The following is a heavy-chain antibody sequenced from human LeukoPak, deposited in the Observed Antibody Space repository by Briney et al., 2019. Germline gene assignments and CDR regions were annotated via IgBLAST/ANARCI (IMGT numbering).Heavy chain of an antibody. CDR2: ISSSSSYI. D-gene: IGHD5-24*01. J-gene: IGHJ5*02. CDR3: ARGATAGFGP. CDR1: GFTFSSYS. Sequence: PGGSLRLSCAASGFTFSSYSMTWVHQAPGKGLEWVSSISSSSSYIYYADSVKGRFTISRDNAKNSLYLQMNSLRAEDTAVYYCARGATAGFGPWGQGTLVTVSS. V-gene: IGHV3-21*01.